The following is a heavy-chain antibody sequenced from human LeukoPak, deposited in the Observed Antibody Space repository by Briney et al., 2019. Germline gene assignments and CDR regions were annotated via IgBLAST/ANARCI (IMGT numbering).Heavy chain of an antibody. V-gene: IGHV1-2*02. CDR2: INPNSGGT. D-gene: IGHD3-3*01. Sequence: ASVKVSCKASGYTFTGYYMHWVRQAPGQGLEWMGWINPNSGGTNYAQKFQGRVTMARDTSISTAYMELSSLRSEDTAVYYCARGHDFWSARAFDYWGQGTLVTVSS. CDR3: ARGHDFWSARAFDY. J-gene: IGHJ4*02. CDR1: GYTFTGYY.